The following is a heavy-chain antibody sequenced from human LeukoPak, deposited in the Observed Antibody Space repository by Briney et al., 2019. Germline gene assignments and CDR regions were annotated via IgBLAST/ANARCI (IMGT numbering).Heavy chain of an antibody. CDR3: ARDILDSGSYYDIPYYYYGMDV. CDR1: GYTFTGYY. CDR2: INPNSGGT. Sequence: ASVKVSCKASGYTFTGYYMHWVRQAPGQGLEWMGWINPNSGGTNDAQKFQGRVTMTRETSIRTAYMELSRLRSDDTAVYYCARDILDSGSYYDIPYYYYGMDVWGQGTTVTVSS. J-gene: IGHJ6*02. D-gene: IGHD1-26*01. V-gene: IGHV1-2*02.